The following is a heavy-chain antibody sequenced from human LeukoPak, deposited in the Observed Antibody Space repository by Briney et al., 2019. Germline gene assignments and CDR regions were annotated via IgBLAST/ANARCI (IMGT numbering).Heavy chain of an antibody. CDR1: GFIFSSSW. V-gene: IGHV3-7*01. J-gene: IGHJ3*01. CDR2: IKTDGSEK. D-gene: IGHD3-22*01. CDR3: ARDPFDSGDRYYGAFDL. Sequence: GGPLRLSCAASGFIFSSSWMSWVRQAPGKGLEWVANIKTDGSEKQYVDSVKGRFAISRDNAKNSLYLQMNSLRAEDTAVYYCARDPFDSGDRYYGAFDLWGQGTMVTVSS.